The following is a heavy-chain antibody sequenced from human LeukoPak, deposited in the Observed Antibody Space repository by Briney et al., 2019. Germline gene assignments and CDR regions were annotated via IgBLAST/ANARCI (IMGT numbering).Heavy chain of an antibody. CDR3: ARQITMVRGVIIEWFDP. D-gene: IGHD3-10*01. CDR1: GGSISSYY. Sequence: SETLSLTCTVSGGSISSYYWSWIRQPPGMELEWIGYIHYSGSTNYNPSLESRVTISVDTSKNQFSLKLSSVTAADTAVYYCARQITMVRGVIIEWFDPWGQGTLVTVSS. J-gene: IGHJ5*02. V-gene: IGHV4-59*08. CDR2: IHYSGST.